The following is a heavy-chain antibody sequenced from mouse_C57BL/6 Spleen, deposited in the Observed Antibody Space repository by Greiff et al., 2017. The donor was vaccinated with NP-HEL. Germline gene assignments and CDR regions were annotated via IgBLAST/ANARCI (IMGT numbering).Heavy chain of an antibody. Sequence: EVQLVESGGGLVQPGGSLSLSCAASGFTFTDYYMSWVRQPPGKALEWLGFIRNKANGYTTEYSASVKGRFTISRDNSQSILYLQMNALRAEESATCYCGRDDRLLQWYFDVWGTGTPVTVSS. D-gene: IGHD2-3*01. CDR2: IRNKANGYTT. CDR3: GRDDRLLQWYFDV. V-gene: IGHV7-3*01. J-gene: IGHJ1*03. CDR1: GFTFTDYY.